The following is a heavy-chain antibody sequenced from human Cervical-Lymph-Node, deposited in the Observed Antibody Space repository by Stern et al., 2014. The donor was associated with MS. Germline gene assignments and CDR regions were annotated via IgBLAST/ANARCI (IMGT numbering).Heavy chain of an antibody. Sequence: EVQLVESGGGLVQPGGSLRLSCAASGFTLSDFWMNWVRQAPGKGLEGAGNIKQDGSEKYYGDSVKGRFTISRDSVNNSLYLQMNSLTAEDTAVYYCARGCIHRCYIVVDAGDDYSDGMDVWGQGTTVTVSS. J-gene: IGHJ6*02. CDR3: ARGCIHRCYIVVDAGDDYSDGMDV. CDR1: GFTLSDFW. CDR2: IKQDGSEK. V-gene: IGHV3-7*01. D-gene: IGHD2-21*01.